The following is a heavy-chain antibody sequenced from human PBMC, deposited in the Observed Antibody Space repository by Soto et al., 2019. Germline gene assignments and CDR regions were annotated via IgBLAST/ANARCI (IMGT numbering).Heavy chain of an antibody. CDR2: IHHSGST. CDR3: ASKSNSGSYEGAFDI. J-gene: IGHJ3*02. Sequence: QVQLQESGPGLVKPSGTLSLTCAISSGSISSNNWWSWVRQPPGKGLEWIGEIHHSGSTNYNASLKSRVTISVDKSKNQFSLKLSSVTAADTAVYYCASKSNSGSYEGAFDIWGQGTMVTVSS. D-gene: IGHD1-26*01. CDR1: SGSISSNNW. V-gene: IGHV4-4*02.